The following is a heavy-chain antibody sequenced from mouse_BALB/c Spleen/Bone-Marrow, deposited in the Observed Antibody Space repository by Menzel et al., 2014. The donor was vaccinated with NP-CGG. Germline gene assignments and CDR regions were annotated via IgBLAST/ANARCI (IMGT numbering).Heavy chain of an antibody. V-gene: IGHV3-2*02. Sequence: EVMLVESGPGLVKPSQSLSLTCTVTGYSITSDYAWNWIRQFPGNKLEWMGYISYSGSSNYNPSLKGRISITRDTSKNQFFLQLNSVTTEDTATYYCARFTYDYDAGGFDYWGQGTTLTVSS. J-gene: IGHJ2*01. CDR2: ISYSGSS. CDR3: ARFTYDYDAGGFDY. CDR1: GYSITSDYA. D-gene: IGHD2-4*01.